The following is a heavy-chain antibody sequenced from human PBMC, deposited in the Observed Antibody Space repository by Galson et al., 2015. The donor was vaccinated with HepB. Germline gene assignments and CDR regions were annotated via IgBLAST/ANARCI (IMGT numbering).Heavy chain of an antibody. D-gene: IGHD2-21*02. CDR3: ARLPVVTAMPLED. Sequence: SETLSLTCTVSGGSISSSSYYWGWIRQPPGKGLEWIGSIYYSGSTYYNPSLKSRVSISVDTSKNQFSLKLSSVTAADTAVYYCARLPVVTAMPLEDWGQGTLVTVSS. V-gene: IGHV4-39*01. J-gene: IGHJ4*02. CDR2: IYYSGST. CDR1: GGSISSSSYY.